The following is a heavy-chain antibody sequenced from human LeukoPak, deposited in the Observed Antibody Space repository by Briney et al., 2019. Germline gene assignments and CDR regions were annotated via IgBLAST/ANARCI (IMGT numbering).Heavy chain of an antibody. Sequence: GGSLRLSCAASGFTFSSYAMSWVRQAPGKGLEWVSAISGSGGSTYYADSVKGRFTISRDNSKNTLYLQTNSLRAEDTAVYYCAKGVLSYGSGGYYNYWGQGTLVTVSS. J-gene: IGHJ4*02. CDR1: GFTFSSYA. D-gene: IGHD3-10*01. CDR3: AKGVLSYGSGGYYNY. V-gene: IGHV3-23*01. CDR2: ISGSGGST.